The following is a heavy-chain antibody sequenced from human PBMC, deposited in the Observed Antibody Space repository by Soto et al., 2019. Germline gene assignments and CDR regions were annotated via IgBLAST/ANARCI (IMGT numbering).Heavy chain of an antibody. V-gene: IGHV1-24*01. CDR1: GYTLTDLS. J-gene: IGHJ4*01. Sequence: ASVKVSCKVSGYTLTDLSINWVRQAPGKGLEWMGNFDLEDGGKTYAQRFQGRVTMTTDTSTSTVFMELSSLRSDDTAVYYCATSISLIRGVVTWPVDYWG. D-gene: IGHD3-10*01. CDR2: FDLEDGGK. CDR3: ATSISLIRGVVTWPVDY.